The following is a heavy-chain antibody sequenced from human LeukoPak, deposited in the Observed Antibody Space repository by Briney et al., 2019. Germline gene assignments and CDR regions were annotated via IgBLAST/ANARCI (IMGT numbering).Heavy chain of an antibody. Sequence: PSETLSLTCAVYGGAFSGYYWSWIRQPAGKGLEWIGRIYTSGSTNYNPSLKSRVTISVDTSKNQFSLKLSSVTAADTAVYYCAREAYDFWSGSARDSGYWGHGTLVTVSS. D-gene: IGHD3-3*01. CDR3: AREAYDFWSGSARDSGY. CDR1: GGAFSGYY. CDR2: IYTSGST. J-gene: IGHJ4*01. V-gene: IGHV4-4*07.